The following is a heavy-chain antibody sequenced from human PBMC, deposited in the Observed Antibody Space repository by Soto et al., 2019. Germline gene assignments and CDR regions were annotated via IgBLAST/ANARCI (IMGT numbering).Heavy chain of an antibody. D-gene: IGHD2-15*01. J-gene: IGHJ6*02. CDR3: ARTDCSGGSCYYYYGMDV. CDR1: GGSISSSNW. V-gene: IGHV4-4*02. Sequence: SETLSRTCAVSGGSISSSNWWSWVRQPPGKRLEWIGEIYLSGSTNYNPSLKSRVTISVDKSKNQFSLKLSSVTAADTAVYYCARTDCSGGSCYYYYGMDVWGQGTTVTVSS. CDR2: IYLSGST.